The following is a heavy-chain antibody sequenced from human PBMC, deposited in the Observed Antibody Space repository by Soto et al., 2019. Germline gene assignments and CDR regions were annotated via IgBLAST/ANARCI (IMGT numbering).Heavy chain of an antibody. D-gene: IGHD5-12*01. CDR1: GLPFRNYA. Sequence: PGGSLRLSCGASGLPFRNYAMSGVRQAPGKGLDWVSVISASGGSTNYADSVKGRFTISRDNSKNTVDLQMNSLRADDTAVYYWAKGQDGYTLLDYWGKGTMVTVSS. CDR2: ISASGGST. J-gene: IGHJ4*02. V-gene: IGHV3-23*01. CDR3: AKGQDGYTLLDY.